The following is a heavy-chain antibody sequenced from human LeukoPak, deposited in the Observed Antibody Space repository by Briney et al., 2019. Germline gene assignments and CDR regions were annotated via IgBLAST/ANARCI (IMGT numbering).Heavy chain of an antibody. D-gene: IGHD4-17*01. Sequence: GGSLRLSCAASGFTFSSYGMHWVRQAPGKGLEWVAVIWYDGSNKYYADSVKGRFTISRDNSKNTLYLHMNSLRAEDTAVYYCARVVHYGDYLQYYYYYGMDVWGQGTTVTVSS. CDR1: GFTFSSYG. CDR2: IWYDGSNK. CDR3: ARVVHYGDYLQYYYYYGMDV. J-gene: IGHJ6*02. V-gene: IGHV3-33*01.